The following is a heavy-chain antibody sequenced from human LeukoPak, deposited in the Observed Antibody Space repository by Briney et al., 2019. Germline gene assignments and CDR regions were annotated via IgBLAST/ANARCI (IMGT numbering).Heavy chain of an antibody. Sequence: SCKASGGTFSSYAMSWVRQAPGKGLEWISAISGSGGSTYYADSVKGRFTISRDNSKNTLYLQMNSLRAEDTAVYYCAKIHQNRVVVGAKGAFDIWGQGTVVTVSS. CDR2: ISGSGGST. CDR1: GGTFSSYA. D-gene: IGHD2-15*01. CDR3: AKIHQNRVVVGAKGAFDI. J-gene: IGHJ3*02. V-gene: IGHV3-23*01.